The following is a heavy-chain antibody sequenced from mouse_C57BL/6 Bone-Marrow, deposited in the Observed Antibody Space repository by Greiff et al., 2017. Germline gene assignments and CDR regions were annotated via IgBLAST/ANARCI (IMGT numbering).Heavy chain of an antibody. J-gene: IGHJ3*01. CDR1: GYTFTEYT. Sequence: QVQLKQSGAELVKPGASVKLSCKASGYTFTEYTIHWVKQRSGQGLEWIGWFYPGSGSIKYNEKFKDKATLTADKSSSTVYMELSRLTSEDSAVYFCARHEGPLYYGSSYGWCAYWGQGTLVTVSA. D-gene: IGHD1-1*01. V-gene: IGHV1-62-2*01. CDR3: ARHEGPLYYGSSYGWCAY. CDR2: FYPGSGSI.